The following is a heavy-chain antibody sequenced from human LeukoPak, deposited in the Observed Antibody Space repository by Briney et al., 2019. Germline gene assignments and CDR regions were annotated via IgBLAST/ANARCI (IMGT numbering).Heavy chain of an antibody. D-gene: IGHD5-12*01. CDR1: GYTFTGYY. J-gene: IGHJ4*02. V-gene: IGHV1-2*02. CDR3: AIVVWLRSYFDY. Sequence: ASVKVSCKASGYTFTGYYMHWVRQAPGQGLEWIGWINPNSGGTNYAQKFQGRVTMTRDTSISTAYMELSRLRSDDTAVYYCAIVVWLRSYFDYWGQGTLVTVSS. CDR2: INPNSGGT.